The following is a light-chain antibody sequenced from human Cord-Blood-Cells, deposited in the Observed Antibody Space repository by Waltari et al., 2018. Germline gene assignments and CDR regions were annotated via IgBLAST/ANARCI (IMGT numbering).Light chain of an antibody. J-gene: IGLJ2*01. CDR3: AAWDDSLSVVV. CDR2: RNN. V-gene: IGLV1-47*01. CDR1: SSNIGSNY. Sequence: QSVLTQPPSPSGTPGQRVTISCSGSSSNIGSNYVYWYQQLPGTAPKLLIYRNNQRPSGVPYRFSGSKSGTSASRAISGLRSEDEADYYCAAWDDSLSVVVFGGGTKLTVL.